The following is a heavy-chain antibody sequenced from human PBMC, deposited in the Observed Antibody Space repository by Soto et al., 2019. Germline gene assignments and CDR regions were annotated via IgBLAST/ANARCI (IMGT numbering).Heavy chain of an antibody. CDR1: GYTLAELS. D-gene: IGHD3-16*02. Sequence: GASVKVSCKVSGYTLAELSMHWVRQAPGKGLEWMGGFDPEDGETIYAQKFQGRVTMTEDTSTDTAYMELSSLRSEDTAVYYCATGIVSTIDKDYWGQGTLVTVSS. CDR3: ATGIVSTIDKDY. J-gene: IGHJ4*02. V-gene: IGHV1-24*01. CDR2: FDPEDGET.